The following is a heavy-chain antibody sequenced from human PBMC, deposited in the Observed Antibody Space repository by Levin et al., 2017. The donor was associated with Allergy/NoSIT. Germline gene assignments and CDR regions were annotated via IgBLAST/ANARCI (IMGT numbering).Heavy chain of an antibody. CDR1: GFTFSDHY. CDR3: ASSVSASQRGIGY. V-gene: IGHV3-72*01. J-gene: IGHJ4*02. Sequence: GGSLRLSCAASGFTFSDHYMDWVRQAPGQGLEWVGRAANKLNSYTTEYAASVKGRFTISRDDSKNSLYLQMNSLKTEDTAVYYCASSVSASQRGIGYWGQGTLVTVSS. D-gene: IGHD2-21*01. CDR2: AANKLNSYTT.